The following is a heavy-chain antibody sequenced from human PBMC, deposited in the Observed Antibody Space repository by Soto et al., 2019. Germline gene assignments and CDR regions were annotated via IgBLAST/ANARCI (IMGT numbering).Heavy chain of an antibody. Sequence: ASVKVSCKASGYTFTSYDINWVRQATGQGLEWMGWMNPNSGNTGYAQKFQGRVTMTRNTSISTAYMELSSLRSEDTAVYYCARALRFLEWLPHYYGMDVWGQGTTVTVSS. J-gene: IGHJ6*02. CDR2: MNPNSGNT. V-gene: IGHV1-8*01. D-gene: IGHD3-3*01. CDR3: ARALRFLEWLPHYYGMDV. CDR1: GYTFTSYD.